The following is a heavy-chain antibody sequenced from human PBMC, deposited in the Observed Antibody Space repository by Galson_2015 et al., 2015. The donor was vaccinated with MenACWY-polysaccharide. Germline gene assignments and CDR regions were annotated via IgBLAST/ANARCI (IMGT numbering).Heavy chain of an antibody. CDR2: IYPDDSDT. V-gene: IGHV5-51*03. Sequence: QSGAEVKKPGESLKISCKGSGYSFTSYWIGWVRQMPGKGLEWMGIIYPDDSDTRYSRSFQGQVTISADRSISTAYLQWSSLEASDTAMYYCARRERGAGGHFKDYYGMDVWGQGTTVTVSS. J-gene: IGHJ6*02. CDR3: ARRERGAGGHFKDYYGMDV. CDR1: GYSFTSYW. D-gene: IGHD3-10*01.